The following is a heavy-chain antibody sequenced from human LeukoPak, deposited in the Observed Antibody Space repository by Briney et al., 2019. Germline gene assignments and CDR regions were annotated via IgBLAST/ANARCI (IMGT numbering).Heavy chain of an antibody. J-gene: IGHJ4*01. Sequence: KPSETLSLTCTVSGGSISGYYWSWIRQPPGKGLEWIGYIYYRGGTNYNPSLKSRVTISVDASKNQFSLRLTSVTATDTAVYYCARVLAGRLLFDYWGQEPWSPSPQ. CDR1: GGSISGYY. V-gene: IGHV4-59*01. D-gene: IGHD6-19*01. CDR2: IYYRGGT. CDR3: ARVLAGRLLFDY.